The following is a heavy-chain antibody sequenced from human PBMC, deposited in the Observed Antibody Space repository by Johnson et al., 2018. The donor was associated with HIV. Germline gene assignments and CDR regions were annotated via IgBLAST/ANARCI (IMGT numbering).Heavy chain of an antibody. Sequence: MLLVESGGGLVQPGGSLRLSCAVSGFTVSTNYMRWVRQTPGKGLEWVSVIYSGGSGGSTYYVDSVKGRFTISSDNSKNTLYLQMNRLRTEDMAVYYCARENWNHAGAFDIWGQGTMVTVSS. CDR3: ARENWNHAGAFDI. CDR2: IYSGGSGGST. D-gene: IGHD1-14*01. J-gene: IGHJ3*02. CDR1: GFTVSTNY. V-gene: IGHV3-66*02.